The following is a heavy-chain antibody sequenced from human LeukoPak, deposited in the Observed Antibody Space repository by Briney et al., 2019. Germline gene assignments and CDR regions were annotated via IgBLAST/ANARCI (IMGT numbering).Heavy chain of an antibody. CDR3: ARDETTVDNYYYGMDV. CDR1: GYTFTRYG. CDR2: ISAYNGNT. Sequence: GASVKVSCKASGYTFTRYGISWVRQAPGQGREGMGWISAYNGNTNYAQKLQGRVTMTTDTSTSTAYMELRSLRSDDTAVYYCARDETTVDNYYYGMDVWGQGTTVTVSS. J-gene: IGHJ6*02. D-gene: IGHD4-23*01. V-gene: IGHV1-18*01.